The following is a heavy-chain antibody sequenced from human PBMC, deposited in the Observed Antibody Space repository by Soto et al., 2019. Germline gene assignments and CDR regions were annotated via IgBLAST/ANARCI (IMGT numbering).Heavy chain of an antibody. J-gene: IGHJ3*02. CDR2: IGSGGGT. CDR1: GFSFTNYA. V-gene: IGHV3-23*01. D-gene: IGHD3-3*01. Sequence: EVQLLESGGGLVQPGGSLRISCAASGFSFTNYAMNWVRQAPGKGLEWVSAIGSGGGTYYADSVKGRFTISRDNSKNTLYLQMNSLRAEDTALYYCAKTSITKAFDIWGQGPMVTVSS. CDR3: AKTSITKAFDI.